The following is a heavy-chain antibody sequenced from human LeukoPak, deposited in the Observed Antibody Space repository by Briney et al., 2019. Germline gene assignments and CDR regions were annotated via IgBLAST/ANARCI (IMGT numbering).Heavy chain of an antibody. CDR3: AKGITMIVVVTYAFDI. D-gene: IGHD3-22*01. V-gene: IGHV3-23*01. J-gene: IGHJ3*02. CDR1: GFTFSSYA. Sequence: GSLRLSCAASGFTFSSYAMSWVRQAPGKGLEWVSAISGSGGSTYYADSVKGRFTISRDNSKNTLYLQMNSLRAEDTAVYYCAKGITMIVVVTYAFDIWGQGTMVTVSS. CDR2: ISGSGGST.